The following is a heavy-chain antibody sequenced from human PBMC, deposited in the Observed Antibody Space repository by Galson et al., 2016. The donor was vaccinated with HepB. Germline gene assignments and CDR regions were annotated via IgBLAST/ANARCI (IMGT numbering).Heavy chain of an antibody. Sequence: SVKVSCKASGYTFTSYGISWVRQVPGQGLEWMGWITAFNGNTIYAQNFQGRFTMTTDTSTNTVYMELRSLRSDDTAVYYCARDPYYDSGTYPEYFQHWGQGTLVTVSS. CDR2: ITAFNGNT. J-gene: IGHJ1*01. CDR1: GYTFTSYG. D-gene: IGHD3-22*01. V-gene: IGHV1-18*01. CDR3: ARDPYYDSGTYPEYFQH.